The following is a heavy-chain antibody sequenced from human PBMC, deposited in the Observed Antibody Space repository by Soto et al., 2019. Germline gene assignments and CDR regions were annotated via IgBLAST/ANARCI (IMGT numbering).Heavy chain of an antibody. Sequence: QVQLVQSGAEVKKPGSSVKVSCTASGGTFSRYGFTWVRQAPGQGFQWMGGIIPIFGTTHYEQNFHGRLSITADESTSTVYMELSSLRSDDTAIYFCARTYYQWEALHYFDFWGQGTLVTVSS. D-gene: IGHD1-26*01. CDR3: ARTYYQWEALHYFDF. V-gene: IGHV1-69*01. CDR1: GGTFSRYG. CDR2: IIPIFGTT. J-gene: IGHJ4*02.